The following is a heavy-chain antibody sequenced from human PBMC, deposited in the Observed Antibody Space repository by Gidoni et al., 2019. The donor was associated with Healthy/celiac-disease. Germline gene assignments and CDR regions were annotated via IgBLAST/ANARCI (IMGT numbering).Heavy chain of an antibody. CDR2: IKQDGSEK. CDR3: AIPPGYSSSWYRET. J-gene: IGHJ5*02. D-gene: IGHD6-13*01. CDR1: GFTFSSYW. Sequence: EVQLVESGGGLVQPGGSLRLSCAPSGFTFSSYWMSWVRQAPGKGLEWVANIKQDGSEKYYVDSVKGRFTISRDNAKNSLYLQMNSLRAEDTAVYYCAIPPGYSSSWYRETWGQGTLVTVSS. V-gene: IGHV3-7*01.